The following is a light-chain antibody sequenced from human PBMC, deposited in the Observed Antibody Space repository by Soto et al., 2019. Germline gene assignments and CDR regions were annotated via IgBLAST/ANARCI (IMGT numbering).Light chain of an antibody. CDR3: QQYNSYPLT. CDR2: KAS. CDR1: QTTSSW. J-gene: IGKJ4*01. Sequence: DIQMTQSPSTLSASVGDRVTITCRASQTTSSWLAWYQQRPGKAPKLLIYKASSLESGVPSRFSGSGSGTEFTLTISSLQPDDFGRYYCQQYNSYPLTFGGGTKVDI. V-gene: IGKV1-5*03.